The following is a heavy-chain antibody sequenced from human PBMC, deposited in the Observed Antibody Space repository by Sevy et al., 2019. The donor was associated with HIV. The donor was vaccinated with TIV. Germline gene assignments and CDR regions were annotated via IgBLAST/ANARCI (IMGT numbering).Heavy chain of an antibody. CDR1: GFTFSSYG. CDR2: IWYDGGNK. D-gene: IGHD3-10*01. V-gene: IGHV3-33*01. CDR3: ARGANYFGSGSHHNLDY. Sequence: GGSLRLSCAASGFTFSSYGMHWVRQAPGKGLEWVALIWYDGGNKYYADSVKGRFTISRDNSKNTKYLQMNSLRAEDTAVYYCARGANYFGSGSHHNLDYWGQGTLVTVSS. J-gene: IGHJ4*02.